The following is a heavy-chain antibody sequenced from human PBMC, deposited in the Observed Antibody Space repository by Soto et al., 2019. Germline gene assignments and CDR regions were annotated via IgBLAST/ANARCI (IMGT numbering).Heavy chain of an antibody. D-gene: IGHD1-1*01. CDR2: IIPILGIA. CDR1: GGTFSSYT. Sequence: SVKVSCKASGGTFSSYTISWVRQAPGQGLEWMGRIIPILGIANYAQKFQGRVTITADKSTSTAYMELSSLRSEDTAVYYCARTVVTSNGYYYMDVRGKGTTVTVSS. CDR3: ARTVVTSNGYYYMDV. J-gene: IGHJ6*03. V-gene: IGHV1-69*02.